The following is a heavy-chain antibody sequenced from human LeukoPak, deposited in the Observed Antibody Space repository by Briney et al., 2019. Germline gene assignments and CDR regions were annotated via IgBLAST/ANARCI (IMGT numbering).Heavy chain of an antibody. CDR1: GGSISSYY. Sequence: SETLSLTCTVSGGSISSYYWSWIRQPAGKGLEWIGRIYTSGSTNYNPSLKSRVTMSVDTSKNQFSLKLSSVTAADTVVYYCARKTALSGDYDWFDPWGQGTLVTVSS. V-gene: IGHV4-4*07. J-gene: IGHJ5*02. D-gene: IGHD4-17*01. CDR2: IYTSGST. CDR3: ARKTALSGDYDWFDP.